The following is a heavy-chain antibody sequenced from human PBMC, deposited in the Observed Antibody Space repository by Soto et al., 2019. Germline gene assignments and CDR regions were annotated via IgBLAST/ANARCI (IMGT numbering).Heavy chain of an antibody. CDR2: ISFDGDNK. J-gene: IGHJ4*02. V-gene: IGHV3-30*03. D-gene: IGHD1-1*01. CDR3: ARELDPYYFDY. CDR1: GFTFSTFG. Sequence: HPGGSLRLSCAASGFTFSTFGIHWVRQAPGKGLEWVAVISFDGDNKYYADSVKGRFTISRDNAKNSLYLQMNSLRAEDTAVYYCARELDPYYFDYWGQGTLVTVSS.